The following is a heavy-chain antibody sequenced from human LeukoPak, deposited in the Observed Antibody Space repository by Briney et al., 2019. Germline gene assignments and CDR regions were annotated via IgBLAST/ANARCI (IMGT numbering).Heavy chain of an antibody. Sequence: PGGSLRLSCAASGFTFSSYGMHWVRQAPGKGLEWVAVISYDGSNKYYADSVKGRFTISRDNSKNTLYLQMNRLRAEDTAVYYCGKGATRAVAGILGYWGQGTLVTVSS. CDR2: ISYDGSNK. J-gene: IGHJ4*02. V-gene: IGHV3-30*18. D-gene: IGHD6-19*01. CDR3: GKGATRAVAGILGY. CDR1: GFTFSSYG.